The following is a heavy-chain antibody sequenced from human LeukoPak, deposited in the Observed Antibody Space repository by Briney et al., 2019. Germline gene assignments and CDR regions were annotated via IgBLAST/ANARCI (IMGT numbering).Heavy chain of an antibody. D-gene: IGHD6-13*01. CDR2: IYYSGST. CDR1: GGSISSSSYY. J-gene: IGHJ1*01. V-gene: IGHV4-39*01. Sequence: SETLSLTCTVSGGSISSSSYYWGWIRQPPGKGLEWIGSIYYSGSTYYNPSLKSRVTISVDTSKNQFSLKLSSVTAADTAVYYCARHVLSSSWLRGASEYFQHWGQGTLVTVSS. CDR3: ARHVLSSSWLRGASEYFQH.